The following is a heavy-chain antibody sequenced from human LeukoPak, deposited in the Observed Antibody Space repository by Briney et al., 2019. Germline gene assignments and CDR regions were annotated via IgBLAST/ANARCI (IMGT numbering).Heavy chain of an antibody. V-gene: IGHV1-18*01. D-gene: IGHD1-26*01. CDR2: ISATNGNT. CDR1: GYTFASYG. J-gene: IGHJ4*02. CDR3: ARGVGVNCRPDY. Sequence: ASVKVSCKASGYTFASYGTSWVRQAPGQGLEWMGWISATNGNTNYAQKLQGRVTMTTDTSTTTAYMELRSLRSDDTAVYYCARGVGVNCRPDYWGQGTLVTVSS.